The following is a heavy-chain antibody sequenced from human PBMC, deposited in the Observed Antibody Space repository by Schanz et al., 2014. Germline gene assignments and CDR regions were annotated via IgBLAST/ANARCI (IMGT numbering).Heavy chain of an antibody. CDR1: GFSFNNYW. V-gene: IGHV3-15*01. CDR3: ATDLTAVDYDAIGL. J-gene: IGHJ3*01. CDR2: IKSKVDGGTT. Sequence: EVQLVESGGGLVQPGGSLRLSCAASGFSFNNYWMTWFRQAPGKGLEWVGRIKSKVDGGTTDNSAPVQGRFTISRDDSQNALHLQMTGLKAEDTAVYYCATDLTAVDYDAIGLWGRGTMVNFSS. D-gene: IGHD4-17*01.